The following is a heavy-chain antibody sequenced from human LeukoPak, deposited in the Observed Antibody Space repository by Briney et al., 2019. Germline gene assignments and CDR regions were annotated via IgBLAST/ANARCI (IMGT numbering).Heavy chain of an antibody. D-gene: IGHD3-3*01. CDR2: ISSGSGTI. J-gene: IGHJ4*02. Sequence: GGSLRLSCAASGFTFSDYSMSWVRQTPGKGLEWVSYISSGSGTIYYADSVKGRFTFSRDNAKKSLYLQMNSLRDEDTAVYYCARFLRFLAYWGQGTLVTVSS. CDR1: GFTFSDYS. V-gene: IGHV3-48*02. CDR3: ARFLRFLAY.